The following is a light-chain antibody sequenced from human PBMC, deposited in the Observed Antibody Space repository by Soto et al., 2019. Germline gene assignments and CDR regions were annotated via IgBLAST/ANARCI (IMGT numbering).Light chain of an antibody. CDR2: KAS. CDR1: QSISSL. CDR3: QQYNSYPWT. J-gene: IGKJ1*01. V-gene: IGKV1-5*03. Sequence: DIQMTQSPSTLSASVGDRVTINCRASQSISSLLAWYQQKPGKAPKLLIYKASSLESGVPSRFSGSGSGTEFTLTISSLQPDDFATYYCQQYNSYPWTFGQGTKVEIK.